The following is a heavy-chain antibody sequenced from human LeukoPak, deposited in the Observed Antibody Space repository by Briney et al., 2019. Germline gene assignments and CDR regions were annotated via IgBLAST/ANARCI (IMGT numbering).Heavy chain of an antibody. CDR1: GYSFTSHW. D-gene: IGHD2-21*01. CDR3: ARSVAADYFDY. Sequence: GESLQISCKGSGYSFTSHWIGWVRRMPGKGLEWMGIIYPGDSETRYSPSFQGQVTISADKSISTAYLQWSSLKASDTAMYYCARSVAADYFDYWGQGTLVTVSS. V-gene: IGHV5-51*01. J-gene: IGHJ4*02. CDR2: IYPGDSET.